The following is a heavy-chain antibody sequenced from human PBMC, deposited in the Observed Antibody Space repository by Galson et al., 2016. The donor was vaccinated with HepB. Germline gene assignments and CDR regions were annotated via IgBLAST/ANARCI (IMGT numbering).Heavy chain of an antibody. D-gene: IGHD1-26*01. CDR2: ISHDGINH. Sequence: SLRLSCAASGFSFGGYVIHWVRQAPGKGLEWVAFISHDGINHFYGEAVKGRFTPSRDNSRNTADLEMRSLRPEDTGVYYCAREGAFPFDYWGQGTLVTVSS. CDR3: AREGAFPFDY. J-gene: IGHJ4*01. CDR1: GFSFGGYV. V-gene: IGHV3-30*03.